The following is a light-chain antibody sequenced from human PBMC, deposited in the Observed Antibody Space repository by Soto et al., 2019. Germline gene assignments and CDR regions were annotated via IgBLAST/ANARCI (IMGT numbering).Light chain of an antibody. CDR2: GAS. J-gene: IGKJ2*01. V-gene: IGKV3-20*01. CDR3: QHYDSSPT. CDR1: QSVSSNY. Sequence: EIVLTQSPGTLSLSPGEGATLSCRASQSVSSNYLAWYQQKPGQAPRLLIYGASSRAAGIPGKFGGSGSGTDFTLTISRLAPEDFAVYFCQHYDSSPTFGLGTKLEIK.